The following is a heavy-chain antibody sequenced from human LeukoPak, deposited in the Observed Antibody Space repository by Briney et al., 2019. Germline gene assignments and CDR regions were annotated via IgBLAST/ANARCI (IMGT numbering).Heavy chain of an antibody. CDR1: GFTFSSYA. Sequence: GGSLRLSCAASGFTFSSYAMSWVRQAPGKGLEWVSAISGSGGSTNYADSVKGRFTISRDNSKNTLYLQMNSLRAEDTAVYYCAKVPTMIVVVITGWFDPCGQGTLVTVSS. V-gene: IGHV3-23*01. CDR3: AKVPTMIVVVITGWFDP. D-gene: IGHD3-22*01. CDR2: ISGSGGST. J-gene: IGHJ5*02.